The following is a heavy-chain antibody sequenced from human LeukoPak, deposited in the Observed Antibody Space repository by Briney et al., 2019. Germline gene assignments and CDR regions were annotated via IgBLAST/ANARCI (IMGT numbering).Heavy chain of an antibody. CDR1: GGSISSGSYY. D-gene: IGHD2-15*01. V-gene: IGHV4-61*02. Sequence: SETLSLTCTVSGGSISSGSYYWSWIRQPAGKGLEWIGRIYTSGSTNYNPSLKSRVTISVDTSKNQFSLKLSSVTAADTAVYYCARDSLGYCSGGSCYRHTYYYYMDVWGKGTTVTISS. CDR3: ARDSLGYCSGGSCYRHTYYYYMDV. J-gene: IGHJ6*03. CDR2: IYTSGST.